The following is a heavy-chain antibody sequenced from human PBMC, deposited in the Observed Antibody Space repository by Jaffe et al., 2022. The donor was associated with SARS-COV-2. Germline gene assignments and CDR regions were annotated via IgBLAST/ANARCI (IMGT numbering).Heavy chain of an antibody. CDR3: ARSQADYTYFDV. CDR1: GDSVSRNSAA. Sequence: QVQLQQSGPGLVKPSQTLSLTCAISGDSVSRNSAAWNWIRQSPSRGLEWLGRTYYKSKWFNDYALSVKSRITISPDTSKNQFSLQLNSVTPEDTAVYYCARSQADYTYFDVWGRGTLVTVSS. CDR2: TYYKSKWFN. V-gene: IGHV6-1*01. J-gene: IGHJ2*01. D-gene: IGHD2-2*02.